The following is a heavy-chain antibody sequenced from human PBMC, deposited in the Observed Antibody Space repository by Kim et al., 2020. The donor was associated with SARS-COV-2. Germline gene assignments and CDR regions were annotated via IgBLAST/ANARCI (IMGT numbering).Heavy chain of an antibody. CDR2: IYYSGST. Sequence: SETLSLTCTVSGDSISSGGYYWSWIRQHPGKGLEWIGYIYYSGSTYYNPSLKSRVTISVDTSKNQFSLKLSSVTAADTAVYYCARNGELQYYYDSSGYSSWFDPWGQGTLVTVSS. CDR1: GDSISSGGYY. CDR3: ARNGELQYYYDSSGYSSWFDP. J-gene: IGHJ5*02. D-gene: IGHD3-22*01. V-gene: IGHV4-31*03.